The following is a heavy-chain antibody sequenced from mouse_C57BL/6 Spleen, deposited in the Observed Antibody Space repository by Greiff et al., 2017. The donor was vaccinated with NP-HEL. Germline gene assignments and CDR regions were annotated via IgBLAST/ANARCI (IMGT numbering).Heavy chain of an antibody. D-gene: IGHD2-3*01. Sequence: DVQLVESGGGLVQPGGSMKLSCAASGFTFSDAWMDWVRQSPEKGLEWVAEIRNKANNHATYYAESVKGRFTISRDDSKSSVYLQMNSLRAEDTGIYYCTRHGYYDYAMDYWGQGTSVTVSS. V-gene: IGHV6-6*01. CDR3: TRHGYYDYAMDY. J-gene: IGHJ4*01. CDR2: IRNKANNHAT. CDR1: GFTFSDAW.